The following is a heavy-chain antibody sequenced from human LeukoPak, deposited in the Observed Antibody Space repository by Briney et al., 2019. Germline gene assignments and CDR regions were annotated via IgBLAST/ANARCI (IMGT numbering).Heavy chain of an antibody. CDR2: ISSKGDTI. V-gene: IGHV3-11*01. Sequence: PGGSLRLSCTPSGFNFNDNFMGCIPQAPGKGLEWISYISSKGDTIHYADPVKGRFSIARDNPQKSLYLQMNSLRVEDTAVYYCVRGGYGWTFDFWGQGTLVTVSS. J-gene: IGHJ4*02. CDR3: VRGGYGWTFDF. CDR1: GFNFNDNF. D-gene: IGHD5-18*01.